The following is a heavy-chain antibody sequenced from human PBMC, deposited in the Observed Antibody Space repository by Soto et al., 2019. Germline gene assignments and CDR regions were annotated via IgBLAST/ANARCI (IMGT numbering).Heavy chain of an antibody. CDR1: GGTFHNYA. Sequence: QVQLVQSGAEVKKPGSSVKVSCKASGGTFHNYAINWVRQAPGQGLEWMGGIIAIFGTGNHAQKFQGRVTFTADEFMSTDAMELNSLRYEDTAVYYCARPIVSAIGPNDYFYDGMDVWGQGTRVTVSS. CDR2: IIAIFGTG. D-gene: IGHD5-12*01. J-gene: IGHJ6*02. CDR3: ARPIVSAIGPNDYFYDGMDV. V-gene: IGHV1-69*01.